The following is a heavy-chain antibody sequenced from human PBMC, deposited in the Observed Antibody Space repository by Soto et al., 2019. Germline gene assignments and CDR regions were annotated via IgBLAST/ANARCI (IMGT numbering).Heavy chain of an antibody. Sequence: QVQLQQWGAGLLKPSETLSLTCAVYGGSFSDYYWSWIRQPPGKGLEWIGEINQSGSGNYNPSLKSRVTISLDRTKTQFSLRLRSVTAADTAVYYCARVLGARIAASNWFDPWGQGTLVTVSS. CDR2: INQSGSG. J-gene: IGHJ5*02. D-gene: IGHD6-13*01. CDR3: ARVLGARIAASNWFDP. V-gene: IGHV4-34*01. CDR1: GGSFSDYY.